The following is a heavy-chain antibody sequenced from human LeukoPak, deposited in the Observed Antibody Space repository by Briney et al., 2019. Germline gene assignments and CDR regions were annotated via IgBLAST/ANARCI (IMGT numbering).Heavy chain of an antibody. CDR1: GGSITSDY. D-gene: IGHD4/OR15-4a*01. V-gene: IGHV4-4*07. J-gene: IGHJ5*02. Sequence: ASETLSLTCTVSGGSITSDYWSWIRQPAGKGLEWTGRIFTSGSTTYNPSLKSRVTMSLDTSKNQFFLKLSSVTAADTAAYFCSRGGANDLWGQGTLVTVSS. CDR2: IFTSGST. CDR3: SRGGANDL.